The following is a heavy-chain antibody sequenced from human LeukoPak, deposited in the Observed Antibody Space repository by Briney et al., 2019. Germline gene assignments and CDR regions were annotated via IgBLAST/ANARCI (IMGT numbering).Heavy chain of an antibody. CDR2: IRYDGSNK. CDR3: AKDRYSSSWYYFDY. V-gene: IGHV3-30*02. J-gene: IGHJ4*02. Sequence: GGSLRLSCAASGFTFSSYGMHWDRQAPGKGLDWVGFIRYDGSNKYYADSVKDRFTISRDNSKNTLYLQMNSLRAEDTAVYYCAKDRYSSSWYYFDYWGQGTLVTVSS. CDR1: GFTFSSYG. D-gene: IGHD6-13*01.